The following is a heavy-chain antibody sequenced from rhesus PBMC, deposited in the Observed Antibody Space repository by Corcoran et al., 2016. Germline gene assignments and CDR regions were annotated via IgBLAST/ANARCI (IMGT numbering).Heavy chain of an antibody. CDR2: IYGSGSST. D-gene: IGHD4-29*01. CDR3: ASPLRYRCDY. J-gene: IGHJ4*01. Sequence: QLQLQASGPGLVKPSETLSVTCAVSGGSISSSYWSWLRQAPGTGLEWIGYIYGSGSSTNYNPSLKSRVTLSVDTSKNQLSLKLSSVTAADTAVYYCASPLRYRCDYWGQGVLVTVSS. V-gene: IGHV4-169*02. CDR1: GGSISSSY.